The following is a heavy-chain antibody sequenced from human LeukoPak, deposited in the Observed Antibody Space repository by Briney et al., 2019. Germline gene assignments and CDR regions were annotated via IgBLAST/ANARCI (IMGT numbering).Heavy chain of an antibody. CDR3: VGHQVRTMLNS. D-gene: IGHD3-10*02. CDR1: GDSISNSIYY. V-gene: IGHV4-39*01. CDR2: MSHRTTP. J-gene: IGHJ4*02. Sequence: PSETLSLTCSVSGDSISNSIYYWGWVRQPPGTGLEWIASMSHRTTPEYNPSRRGRVAMSVDTSQNQLFLKQSYVTALDPTFYYFVGHQVRTMLNSWGQGTLVTVSS.